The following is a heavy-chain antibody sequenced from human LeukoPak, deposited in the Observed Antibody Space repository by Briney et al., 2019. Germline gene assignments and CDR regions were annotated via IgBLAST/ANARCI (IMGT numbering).Heavy chain of an antibody. J-gene: IGHJ4*02. CDR2: INPNSGGT. V-gene: IGHV1-2*02. CDR1: GYTFTGYY. Sequence: ASVKVSCKASGYTFTGYYMHWVRQAPGQGREWMGWINPNSGGTNYAQKFQGRVTMTRDTSISTAYMELSRLRSDDTAVYYCAKTGNLDTGFDYWGQGTLVTVSS. D-gene: IGHD1-7*01. CDR3: AKTGNLDTGFDY.